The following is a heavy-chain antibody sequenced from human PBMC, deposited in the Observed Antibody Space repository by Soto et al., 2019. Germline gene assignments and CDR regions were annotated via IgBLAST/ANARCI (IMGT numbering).Heavy chain of an antibody. CDR1: GFTLSSYC. Sequence: GGSMRLSFAASGFTLSSYCMSGVRQDPGKGLEWVANIKQDGSEKYYVDSVKGRFTISRDNAKNSLYLQMNSLRAEDTAVYYCARGQHYYYYYYMDVWGKGTTVTVSS. V-gene: IGHV3-7*01. D-gene: IGHD6-13*01. J-gene: IGHJ6*03. CDR2: IKQDGSEK. CDR3: ARGQHYYYYYYMDV.